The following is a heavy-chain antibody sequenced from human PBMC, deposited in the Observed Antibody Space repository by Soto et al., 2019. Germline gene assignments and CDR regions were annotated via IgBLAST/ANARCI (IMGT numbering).Heavy chain of an antibody. Sequence: PSETLSLTCTVSGGSIGSYHWSWVRQPPGKGLEWIASVYYTGTTNYNPSLGSRVTISIDAPGNRFSMEITSVTAADTAIYYCARDTVLTGMFDFWGQGTLVTGSS. CDR1: GGSIGSYH. CDR2: VYYTGTT. J-gene: IGHJ4*02. V-gene: IGHV4-59*01. D-gene: IGHD4-17*01. CDR3: ARDTVLTGMFDF.